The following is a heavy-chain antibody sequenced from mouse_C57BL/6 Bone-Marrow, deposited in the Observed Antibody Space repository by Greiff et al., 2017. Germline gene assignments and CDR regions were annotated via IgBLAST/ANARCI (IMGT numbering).Heavy chain of an antibody. CDR3: ARGGYGNYPLAY. D-gene: IGHD2-1*01. J-gene: IGHJ3*01. CDR1: GYSITSGYY. V-gene: IGHV3-6*01. CDR2: ISYDGSN. Sequence: DVHLVVSGPGLVKPSQSLSLTCSVTGYSITSGYYWNWIRQFPGNKLEWMGYISYDGSNNYNPSLKNRISITRDTSKNQFFLKVNSVTTEDTATYYCARGGYGNYPLAYWGQGTLVTVSA.